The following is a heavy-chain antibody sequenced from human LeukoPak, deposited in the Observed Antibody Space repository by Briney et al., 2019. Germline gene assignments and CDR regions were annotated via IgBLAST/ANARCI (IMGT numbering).Heavy chain of an antibody. V-gene: IGHV4-4*07. CDR1: GGSINNYY. J-gene: IGHJ3*02. CDR2: IYTRGST. Sequence: PSEPLSLPCTVSGGSINNYYWRWIRQPAGKGLEWIGRIYTRGSTNYNPSLKSRVTMSVDTSKNQFSLKLSSVTAADTAVYYCARGRYCSADICSGGDAFDIWGQGTMVSVSS. CDR3: ARGRYCSADICSGGDAFDI. D-gene: IGHD2-15*01.